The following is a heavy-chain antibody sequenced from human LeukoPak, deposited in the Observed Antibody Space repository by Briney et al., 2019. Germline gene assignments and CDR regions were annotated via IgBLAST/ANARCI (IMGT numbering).Heavy chain of an antibody. CDR1: GLTFSSHW. CDR3: ARYTGTTGTTYHYYGVDV. D-gene: IGHD1-1*01. CDR2: ITNDGSST. V-gene: IGHV3-74*01. J-gene: IGHJ6*02. Sequence: AGGSLRLSCAASGLTFSSHWMHWVRQAPGKGLVWVSRITNDGSSTTYADSVKGRFTISRDNAKNMLYLQVNSLRAEDTAVYFCARYTGTTGTTYHYYGVDVWGQGTTVTVSS.